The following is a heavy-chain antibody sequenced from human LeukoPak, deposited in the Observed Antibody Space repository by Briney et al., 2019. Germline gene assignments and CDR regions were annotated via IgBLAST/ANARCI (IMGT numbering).Heavy chain of an antibody. Sequence: GESLKISCKGSGYSFTDYWIGWVRQMPGKGLEWMGIIYPSDSDTKYSPSSQGQVTISVDKSISTAYLQWSSLKTSDSAMYYCAKGYWYFDLWGRGTLLTVSS. V-gene: IGHV5-51*01. CDR3: AKGYWYFDL. CDR2: IYPSDSDT. CDR1: GYSFTDYW. J-gene: IGHJ2*01.